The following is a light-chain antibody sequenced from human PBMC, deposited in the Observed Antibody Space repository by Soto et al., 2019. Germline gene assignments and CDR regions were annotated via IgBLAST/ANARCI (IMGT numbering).Light chain of an antibody. CDR3: QQRSNWPLT. V-gene: IGKV3-11*01. CDR1: QSVSSY. J-gene: IGKJ4*01. Sequence: EIVLTQSPATLSLSPGERATLSCRASQSVSSYLAWYQQKPGQAPRLLIYDASHRATGIPARFSGSGSATDFTLTISSPEPEDFAVYYCQQRSNWPLTFGGGTKVEIK. CDR2: DAS.